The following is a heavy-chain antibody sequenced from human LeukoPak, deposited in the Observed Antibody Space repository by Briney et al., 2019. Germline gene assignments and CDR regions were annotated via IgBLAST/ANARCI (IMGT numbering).Heavy chain of an antibody. CDR1: GYTFTSYY. Sequence: RASVKVSCKASGYTFTSYYMHWVRQAPGQGLEWMGWINPNSGGTNYAQKFQGRVTMTRDTSISTAYMELSRLRSDDTAVYYCAARRYSSGYYDAFDIWGQGTMVTVSS. V-gene: IGHV1-2*02. CDR2: INPNSGGT. CDR3: AARRYSSGYYDAFDI. J-gene: IGHJ3*02. D-gene: IGHD3-22*01.